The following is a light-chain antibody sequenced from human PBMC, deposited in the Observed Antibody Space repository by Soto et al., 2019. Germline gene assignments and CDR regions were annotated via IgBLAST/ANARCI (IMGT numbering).Light chain of an antibody. CDR1: QSISSW. V-gene: IGKV1-5*01. Sequence: DIQMTQSPSTLSASVGDSVTITCRASQSISSWLAWYQQKPGKAPKVLISDASSLESGVPSSFSGSGSGTEFTLTISSLQPDDFATYYCQQYNTYPWTFGQGTKVEIK. CDR3: QQYNTYPWT. CDR2: DAS. J-gene: IGKJ1*01.